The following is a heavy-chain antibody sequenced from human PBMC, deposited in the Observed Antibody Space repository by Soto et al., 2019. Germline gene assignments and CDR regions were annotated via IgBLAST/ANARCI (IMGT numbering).Heavy chain of an antibody. CDR2: IYWDDDK. CDR3: AHRRGLLATGQGWYFDL. J-gene: IGHJ2*01. Sequence: QITLRESGPTLVKPTQTLTLTCTFSGFSLNTSGVGVGWIRQPPGKALEWLALIYWDDDKRYSPSLKSRLTVTKDTSKNQVVLSLTNMDPVDTATYYCAHRRGLLATGQGWYFDLWGRGTLVTVSS. V-gene: IGHV2-5*02. CDR1: GFSLNTSGVG. D-gene: IGHD5-12*01.